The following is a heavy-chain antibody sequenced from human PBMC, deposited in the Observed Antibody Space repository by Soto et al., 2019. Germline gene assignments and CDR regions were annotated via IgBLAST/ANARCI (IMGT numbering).Heavy chain of an antibody. D-gene: IGHD4-17*01. V-gene: IGHV4-59*08. CDR3: ARRYGVYFDY. J-gene: IGHJ4*02. CDR1: GGSISSYY. CDR2: IYYGGST. Sequence: SETLSLTCTVSGGSISSYYWSWIRQPPGKGLEWIGYIYYGGSTNYNPSLKSRVTISVDTSKNQFSLKLSSVTAADTAVYYCARRYGVYFDYWGQGTLVTVS.